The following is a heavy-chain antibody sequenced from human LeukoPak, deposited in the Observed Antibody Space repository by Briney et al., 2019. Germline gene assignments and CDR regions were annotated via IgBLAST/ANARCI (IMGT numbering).Heavy chain of an antibody. CDR3: ARVPAGTTDRFDY. J-gene: IGHJ4*02. V-gene: IGHV4-39*01. CDR1: GGSISSSSYY. CDR2: IYYSGST. Sequence: SETLSLTCTVSGGSISSSSYYWGWIRQPPGKGLDWIGSIYYSGSTYYNPSLKSRVTISVDTSKNQFSLKLSSVTAADTAVYYCARVPAGTTDRFDYWGQGTLVTVSS. D-gene: IGHD6-13*01.